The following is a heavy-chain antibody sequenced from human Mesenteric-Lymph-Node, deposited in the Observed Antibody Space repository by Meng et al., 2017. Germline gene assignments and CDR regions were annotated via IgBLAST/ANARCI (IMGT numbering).Heavy chain of an antibody. V-gene: IGHV4-31*03. D-gene: IGHD3-22*01. CDR1: GGSISSGGYS. CDR3: ARFLPSSGYYGFYY. CDR2: IYYSRST. J-gene: IGHJ4*02. Sequence: SETLSLTCTVSGGSISSGGYSWSWIRQHPGKGLEWIGYIYYSRSTYYNPSLKSRVTISVDTSKNQFSLKLSSVTAADTAVYYCARFLPSSGYYGFYYWGQGTLVTVSS.